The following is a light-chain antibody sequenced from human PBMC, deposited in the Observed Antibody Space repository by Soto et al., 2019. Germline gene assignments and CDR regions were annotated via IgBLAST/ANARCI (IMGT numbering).Light chain of an antibody. J-gene: IGLJ1*01. CDR3: SSYTSSSTLV. Sequence: QSVLTQPASVSGSPGQSITISCTGTSSDVGGYNYVSWYQQQPGKAPKFMIYDVTNRPSGVSNRFSGSKSGNTASLTISGLQAEDEADYYCSSYTSSSTLVFGTGTKVTVL. V-gene: IGLV2-14*01. CDR2: DVT. CDR1: SSDVGGYNY.